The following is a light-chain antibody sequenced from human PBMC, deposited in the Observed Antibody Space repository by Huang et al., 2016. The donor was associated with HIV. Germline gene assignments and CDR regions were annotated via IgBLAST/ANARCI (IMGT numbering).Light chain of an antibody. Sequence: DIVMTQSPATLSVSPGERVTLSCRASQSLSSQLAWYQQKRGQAPRLLIYGVSTRATDIPARFSGSGSGTDFTLTINSLQSEDFATYYCQQYNDWPLTFGQGTEVEIK. J-gene: IGKJ1*01. CDR1: QSLSSQ. CDR3: QQYNDWPLT. CDR2: GVS. V-gene: IGKV3-15*01.